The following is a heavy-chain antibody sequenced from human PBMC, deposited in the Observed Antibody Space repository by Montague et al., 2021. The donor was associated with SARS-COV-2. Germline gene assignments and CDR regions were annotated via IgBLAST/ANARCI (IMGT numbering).Heavy chain of an antibody. CDR2: ISYSGST. CDR1: GGSSSSDY. CDR3: ARRGPLGADDAFDI. J-gene: IGHJ3*02. D-gene: IGHD1-26*01. Sequence: SETLSLTCTVSGGSSSSDYWSWIRQPPGKGLEWIGYISYSGSTTYNPSPKSRVTISVDTSKNQFSLKLSSVTAADTAVYYCARRGPLGADDAFDIWGQGTMVTVSS. V-gene: IGHV4-59*01.